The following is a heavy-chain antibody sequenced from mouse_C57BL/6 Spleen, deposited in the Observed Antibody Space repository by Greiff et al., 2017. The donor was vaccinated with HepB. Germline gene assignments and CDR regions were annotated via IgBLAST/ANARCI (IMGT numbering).Heavy chain of an antibody. D-gene: IGHD1-1*01. V-gene: IGHV1-76*01. CDR3: ARGGTTVPYFDY. J-gene: IGHJ2*01. Sequence: VQLQQSGAELVRPGASVKLSCKASGYTFTDYYINWVKQRPGQGLEWIARIYPGSGNTYYNEKFKGKATLTAEKSSSTAYMQLSSLTSEDSAVYFCARGGTTVPYFDYWGQGTTLTVSS. CDR1: GYTFTDYY. CDR2: IYPGSGNT.